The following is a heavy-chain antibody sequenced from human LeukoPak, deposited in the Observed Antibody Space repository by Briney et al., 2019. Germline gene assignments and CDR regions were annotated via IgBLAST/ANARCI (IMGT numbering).Heavy chain of an antibody. J-gene: IGHJ4*02. CDR2: IRSKANSYAT. V-gene: IGHV3-73*01. CDR3: TTGGGAAANFDY. Sequence: PGGSLRLSCAASGFTFSGSAMHWVRQASGKGLEWVGRIRSKANSYATAYAASVKGRFTISRDDSKNTAYLQMNSLKTEDTAVYYCTTGGGAAANFDYWGQGTLVTVSS. D-gene: IGHD6-13*01. CDR1: GFTFSGSA.